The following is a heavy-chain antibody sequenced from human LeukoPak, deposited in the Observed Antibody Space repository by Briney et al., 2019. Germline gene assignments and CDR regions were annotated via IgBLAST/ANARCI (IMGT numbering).Heavy chain of an antibody. CDR3: ARGTRINYFDD. CDR1: FGSINSYY. D-gene: IGHD2/OR15-2a*01. J-gene: IGHJ4*02. Sequence: SETLSLTCTVSFGSINSYYWSWIRQPPGKGLEWIGYIYYSGSTNYNPSLKSRVTISVDTSKNQFSLKLSSVTAADTAIYYCARGTRINYFDDWGQVTLVTVSS. CDR2: IYYSGST. V-gene: IGHV4-59*08.